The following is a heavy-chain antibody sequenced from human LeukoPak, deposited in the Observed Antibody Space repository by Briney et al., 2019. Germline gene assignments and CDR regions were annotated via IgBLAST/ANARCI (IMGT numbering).Heavy chain of an antibody. CDR1: GFTFVDYG. V-gene: IGHV3-20*04. CDR3: ARDRLGPSFSVSHFDL. Sequence: GGSLRLSCATSGFTFVDYGLSWVRRAPGKGLEWLCAINYNGAITDYADSVKGRFTISRDNAKNSLYLRMNSLRAEDTALYYCARDRLGPSFSVSHFDLWGQGTLVTVSS. J-gene: IGHJ4*02. CDR2: INYNGAIT. D-gene: IGHD3-3*02.